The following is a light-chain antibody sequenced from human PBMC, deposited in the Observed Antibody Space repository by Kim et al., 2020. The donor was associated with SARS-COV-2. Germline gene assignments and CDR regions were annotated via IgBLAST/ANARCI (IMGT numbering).Light chain of an antibody. CDR2: GKN. CDR3: NSRDSNDNVV. J-gene: IGLJ2*01. Sequence: SSELTQDSAVSVALGQTVRITCQGDSLRSYYAIWYQQKPGQAPIVVIYGKNNRPSGIPDRFSGSSSGNTASLTITGTQAGDEAAYYCNSRDSNDNVVFGG. CDR1: SLRSYY. V-gene: IGLV3-19*01.